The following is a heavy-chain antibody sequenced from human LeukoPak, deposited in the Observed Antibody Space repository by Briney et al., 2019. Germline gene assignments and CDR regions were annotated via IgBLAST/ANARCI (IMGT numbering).Heavy chain of an antibody. D-gene: IGHD3-22*01. J-gene: IGHJ4*02. CDR1: GFTFSNYW. CDR2: MKPDGSEK. CDR3: ARGAEDSSVYYSGLYY. V-gene: IGHV3-7*05. Sequence: GGSLRLSCAASGFTFSNYWMSWVRQAPGKGLEWVANMKPDGSEKYYVDSVKGRFTISRDNAKNSLYLQMNSLRSDDTAVYYCARGAEDSSVYYSGLYYWGQGTLVTVSS.